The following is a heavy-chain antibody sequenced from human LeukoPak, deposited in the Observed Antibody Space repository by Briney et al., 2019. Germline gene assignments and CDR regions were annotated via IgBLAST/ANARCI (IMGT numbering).Heavy chain of an antibody. J-gene: IGHJ4*02. CDR2: ISSSGSTI. CDR1: GFTFSDYY. D-gene: IGHD3-3*01. CDR3: APPEDFWSGFDY. V-gene: IGHV3-11*04. Sequence: GGSLRLSCAASGFTFSDYYMSWIHQAPGKGLEWVSYISSSGSTIYYADSVKGRYTISRDNAKNTLYLQMNSLRAEDTAVYYCAPPEDFWSGFDYWGQGTLVTVSS.